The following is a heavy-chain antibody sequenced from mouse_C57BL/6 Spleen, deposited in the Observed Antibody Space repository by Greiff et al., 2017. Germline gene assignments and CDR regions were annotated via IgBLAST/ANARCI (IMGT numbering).Heavy chain of an antibody. CDR3: ARSHYGSSYKAMDY. CDR2: IYIGNGYT. Sequence: VHVKQSGAELVRPGSSVKMSCKTSGYTFTSYGINWVKQRPGQGLEWIGYIYIGNGYTEYNEKFKGKATLTSDTASSTAYMQLSSLTSEDSAIHFCARSHYGSSYKAMDYWGQGTSVTVSS. CDR1: GYTFTSYG. J-gene: IGHJ4*01. D-gene: IGHD1-1*01. V-gene: IGHV1-58*01.